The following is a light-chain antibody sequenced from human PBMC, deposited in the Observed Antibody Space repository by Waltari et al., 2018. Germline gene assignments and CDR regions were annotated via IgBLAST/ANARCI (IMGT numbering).Light chain of an antibody. CDR1: NIESKS. CDR3: QVWDANTDPGV. V-gene: IGLV3-21*01. CDR2: YDS. J-gene: IGLJ1*01. Sequence: SYVLTQPPSVSVAPGETARLTCGGNNIESKSVHWYRQRPGQAPVLVISYDSDRPAGIPDRLSGSNSWNTATLTISRVEAGDEADYYCQVWDANTDPGVFGTGTEVTVL.